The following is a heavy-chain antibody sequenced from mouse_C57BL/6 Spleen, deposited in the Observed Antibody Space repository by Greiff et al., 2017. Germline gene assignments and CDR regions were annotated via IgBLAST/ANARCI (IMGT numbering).Heavy chain of an antibody. V-gene: IGHV6-6*01. CDR2: IRNKANNHAT. CDR1: GFTFSDAW. Sequence: EVMLVESGGGLVQPGGSMKLSCAASGFTFSDAWMDWVRQSPEKGLEWVAEIRNKANNHATYYAESVKGRFTISRDDSKSSVYLQMNSLRAEDTGIYYCTRPRYDYDWFAYWGQGTLVTVSA. J-gene: IGHJ3*01. D-gene: IGHD2-4*01. CDR3: TRPRYDYDWFAY.